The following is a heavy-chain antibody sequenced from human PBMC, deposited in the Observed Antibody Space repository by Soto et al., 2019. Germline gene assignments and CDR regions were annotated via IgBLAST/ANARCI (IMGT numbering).Heavy chain of an antibody. J-gene: IGHJ4*02. CDR1: GGSIAYNSYY. CDR2: IFYTGTT. V-gene: IGHV4-39*02. CDR3: ARLVVVAPVANV. D-gene: IGHD2-21*01. Sequence: QLQESGPGLVKPSETLSLTCSVSGGSIAYNSYYWGWIRQPPGKGLEWVGGIFYTGTTYYSPSRKDRVSISVDTSKNSFSLNLTSVTAADTAVYFCARLVVVAPVANVWGQGALVTVSS.